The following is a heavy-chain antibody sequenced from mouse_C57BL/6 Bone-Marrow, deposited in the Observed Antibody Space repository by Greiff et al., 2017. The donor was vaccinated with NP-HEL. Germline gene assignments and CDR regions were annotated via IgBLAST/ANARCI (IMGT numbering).Heavy chain of an antibody. V-gene: IGHV10-3*01. CDR1: GFTFNTYA. Sequence: EVMLVESGGGLVQPKGSLKLSCAASGFTFNTYAMHWVRQAPGKGLEWVARIRSKSSNDATYYADSVKDRFTISRDDSQSMLSLQMNNLKTEDTAMYYCVREGYYYGSSYGDMDYWGQGTSVTVSS. CDR3: VREGYYYGSSYGDMDY. CDR2: IRSKSSNDAT. D-gene: IGHD1-1*01. J-gene: IGHJ4*01.